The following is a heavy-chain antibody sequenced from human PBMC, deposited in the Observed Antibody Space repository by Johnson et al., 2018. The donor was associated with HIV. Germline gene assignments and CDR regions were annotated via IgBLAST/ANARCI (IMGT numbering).Heavy chain of an antibody. J-gene: IGHJ3*02. Sequence: QVQLVESGGGVVRPGGSLRLSCAASGFTFDDYGMSWVRQAPGKGLEWVTFIRYDGSDKYYADSVKGRFTISRDNSKNTLYLQMNSVRVEDTAVYYCARVIGARGPGAFDIWGQGTMVTVSS. CDR2: IRYDGSDK. V-gene: IGHV3-30*02. CDR1: GFTFDDYG. CDR3: ARVIGARGPGAFDI.